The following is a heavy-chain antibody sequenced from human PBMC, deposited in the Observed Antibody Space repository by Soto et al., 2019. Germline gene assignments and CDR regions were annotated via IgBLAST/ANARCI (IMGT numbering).Heavy chain of an antibody. D-gene: IGHD3-3*01. J-gene: IGHJ5*02. CDR2: IYYSGST. CDR1: GGSISSGGYY. CDR3: AREKREYYDFWSGYYGPQWSEP. V-gene: IGHV4-31*03. Sequence: SETLSLTCTVSGGSISSGGYYWSWIRQHPGKGLEWIGYIYYSGSTYYNPSLKSRVTISVDTSKNQFSLKLSSVTAADTAVYYCAREKREYYDFWSGYYGPQWSEPCGQGTLVTVSS.